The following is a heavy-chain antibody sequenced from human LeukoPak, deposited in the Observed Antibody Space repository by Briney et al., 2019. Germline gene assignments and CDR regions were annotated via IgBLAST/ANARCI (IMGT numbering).Heavy chain of an antibody. D-gene: IGHD3-3*01. CDR3: ARVSVRKVGVVKRYYYYGMDV. Sequence: PSETLSLTCAVYGESFSGYYWSWIRQPPGKGLEWIGEISHSGSTNYNPSLKSRVTMSIDTSKNQFSLKLSSVTAAGTAVYYCARVSVRKVGVVKRYYYYGMDVWGQGTTVTVSS. CDR2: ISHSGST. CDR1: GESFSGYY. V-gene: IGHV4-34*01. J-gene: IGHJ6*02.